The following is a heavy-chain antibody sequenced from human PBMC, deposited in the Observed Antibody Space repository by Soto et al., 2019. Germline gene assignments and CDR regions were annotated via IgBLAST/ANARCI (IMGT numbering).Heavy chain of an antibody. CDR2: IYPGDSDT. CDR3: ARHISAGKKPYYYYGMDV. V-gene: IGHV5-51*01. Sequence: PGESLKISCKGSGYSFNNYWIGWVRQMPGKGLEWMGIIYPGDSDTRYSPSFQGQVTISADKSISTAYLQWSSLKASDTAMYYCARHISAGKKPYYYYGMDVWGQGTTVTVSS. J-gene: IGHJ6*02. CDR1: GYSFNNYW.